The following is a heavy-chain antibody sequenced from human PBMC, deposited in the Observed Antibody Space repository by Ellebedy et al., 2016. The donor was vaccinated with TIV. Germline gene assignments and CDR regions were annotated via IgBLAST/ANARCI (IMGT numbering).Heavy chain of an antibody. CDR2: IIPIFGTA. CDR1: GGTFSSYA. V-gene: IGHV1-69*13. CDR3: ARGIGSSWYLNWFDP. J-gene: IGHJ5*02. Sequence: AASVKVSCKASGGTFSSYAISWVRQAPGRGLEWMGGIIPIFGTANYAQKFQGRVTITADESTSTAYMELSSLRSEDTAVYYCARGIGSSWYLNWFDPWGQGTLVTVSS. D-gene: IGHD6-13*01.